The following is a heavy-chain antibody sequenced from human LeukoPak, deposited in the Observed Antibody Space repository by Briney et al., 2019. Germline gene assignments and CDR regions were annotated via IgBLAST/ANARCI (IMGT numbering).Heavy chain of an antibody. V-gene: IGHV4-39*01. Sequence: PSETLSLTCTVSGGSISSSTYYWGWIRQPPGKGLEWIGSIYYSGNTYYNPSLKSRVTISVDTSQNQFSLKLSSVTAADTAVYYCARVSRLGGIAAAGTGAFDIWGQGTMVTVSS. D-gene: IGHD6-13*01. J-gene: IGHJ3*02. CDR2: IYYSGNT. CDR1: GGSISSSTYY. CDR3: ARVSRLGGIAAAGTGAFDI.